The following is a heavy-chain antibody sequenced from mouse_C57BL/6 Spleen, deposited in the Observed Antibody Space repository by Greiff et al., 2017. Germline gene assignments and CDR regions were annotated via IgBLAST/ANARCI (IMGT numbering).Heavy chain of an antibody. J-gene: IGHJ3*01. Sequence: QVQLKESGAELARPGASVKLSCKASGYTFTSYGISRVKLRTGQGLEWIGEYYPRSGNTYYNEKFKGKATLTADKSSSTAYMELRSLTSEDSAVYFCASQAFIIYCDYEDWFAYWGQGTLVTVSA. CDR1: GYTFTSYG. CDR2: YYPRSGNT. V-gene: IGHV1-81*01. CDR3: ASQAFIIYCDYEDWFAY. D-gene: IGHD2-4*01.